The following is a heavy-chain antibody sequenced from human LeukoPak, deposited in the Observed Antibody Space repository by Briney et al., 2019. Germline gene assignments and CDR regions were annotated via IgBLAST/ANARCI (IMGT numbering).Heavy chain of an antibody. CDR3: AKNRTVGASFWYLDL. CDR1: GFICSDYA. Sequence: GGSLRLSCTASGFICSDYAMSWARQAPGKGLEWVAGISSSGSGGNTYYADSVKGRFTISRDTSKNILFLQMNTLRAEDTAIYYRAKNRTVGASFWYLDLLGRGTLVTVSS. D-gene: IGHD1-26*01. J-gene: IGHJ2*01. V-gene: IGHV3-23*01. CDR2: ISSSGSGGNT.